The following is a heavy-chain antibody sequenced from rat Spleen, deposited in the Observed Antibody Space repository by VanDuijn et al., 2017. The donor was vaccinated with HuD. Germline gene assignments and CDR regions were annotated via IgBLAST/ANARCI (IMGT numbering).Heavy chain of an antibody. Sequence: EVQLVESGGGLVQPGRSLKLSCVASGFTFNNYWMTWIRQAPGKGLEWVASITNTGRSTYYPDSVRGRFAISRDTAENTLYLQMSSLRSEDTATYYCTREGTIAALAYWGQGVMVTVSS. CDR2: ITNTGRST. V-gene: IGHV5-31*01. D-gene: IGHD1-2*01. CDR3: TREGTIAALAY. CDR1: GFTFNNYW. J-gene: IGHJ2*01.